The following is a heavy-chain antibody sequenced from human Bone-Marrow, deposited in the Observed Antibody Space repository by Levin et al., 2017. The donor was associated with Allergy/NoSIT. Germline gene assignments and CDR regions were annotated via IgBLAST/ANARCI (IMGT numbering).Heavy chain of an antibody. CDR3: ARQDSSSWKGGFDY. V-gene: IGHV4-59*08. CDR1: GGSISSYY. CDR2: IYYSGST. Sequence: SQTLSLTCTVSGGSISSYYWSWIRQPPGKGLEWIGYIYYSGSTNYNPSLKSRVTISVDTSKNQFSLKLSSVTAADTAVYYCARQDSSSWKGGFDYWGQGTLVTVSS. D-gene: IGHD6-13*01. J-gene: IGHJ4*02.